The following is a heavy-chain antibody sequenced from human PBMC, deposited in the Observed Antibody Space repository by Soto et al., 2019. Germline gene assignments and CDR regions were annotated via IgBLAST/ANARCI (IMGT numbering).Heavy chain of an antibody. CDR2: IYPGDSDT. CDR1: GYSFTSYW. Sequence: PGESLKISCKGSGYSFTSYWIGWVRQMPGKGLEWMGIIYPGDSDTRYSPSFQGQVTISADKSISTAYLQWSSLKASDTAMYYCTSQGGDFWSNTYYYYGLESGAKGPRSPSP. CDR3: TSQGGDFWSNTYYYYGLES. V-gene: IGHV5-51*01. J-gene: IGHJ6*02. D-gene: IGHD3-3*01.